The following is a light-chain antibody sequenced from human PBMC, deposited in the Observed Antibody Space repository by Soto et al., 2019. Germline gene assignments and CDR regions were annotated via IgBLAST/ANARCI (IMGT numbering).Light chain of an antibody. Sequence: VVLTQSPDNLSSSPCATPTLSCMASQSVGSDLAWYQQKPGQAPRLLIYDVSNRATGAPARFSGSGSGTDFTLTISSLEPEDFAVYYCQQRNYSQVTFGQGTRLEI. CDR2: DVS. CDR3: QQRNYSQVT. J-gene: IGKJ5*01. CDR1: QSVGSD. V-gene: IGKV3-11*01.